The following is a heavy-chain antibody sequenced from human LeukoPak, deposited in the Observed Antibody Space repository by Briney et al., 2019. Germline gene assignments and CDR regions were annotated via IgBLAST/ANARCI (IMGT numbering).Heavy chain of an antibody. V-gene: IGHV3-7*03. D-gene: IGHD6-19*01. Sequence: GGSLRLSCAPSAFIFSYYWMSWVRQAPGKGLEWVANINQDGSEKRYVDSAKGRFTISRDNSENLLYLQMNNLRAEDTAVYYCAREGGSGWYSGWFDPWGQGTLVTVSS. J-gene: IGHJ5*02. CDR3: AREGGSGWYSGWFDP. CDR2: INQDGSEK. CDR1: AFIFSYYW.